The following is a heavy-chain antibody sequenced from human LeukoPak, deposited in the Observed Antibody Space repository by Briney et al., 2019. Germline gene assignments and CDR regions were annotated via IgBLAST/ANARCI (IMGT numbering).Heavy chain of an antibody. CDR2: IRNDGSNI. Sequence: PGGSLRLSCAASGFTFSSYGMHWVRQAPGKGLEWVSFIRNDGSNIYYADSVKGRFTISGDNSKNTLYLQMNSLRADDTAGYYCAKLENYYDSSGYPEYRPFPYMDVWGKGTTVTVSS. V-gene: IGHV3-30*02. J-gene: IGHJ6*03. CDR1: GFTFSSYG. CDR3: AKLENYYDSSGYPEYRPFPYMDV. D-gene: IGHD3-22*01.